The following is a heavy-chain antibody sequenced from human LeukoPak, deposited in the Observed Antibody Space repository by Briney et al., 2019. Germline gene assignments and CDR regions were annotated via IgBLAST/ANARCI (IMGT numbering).Heavy chain of an antibody. CDR2: FDPEDGET. D-gene: IGHD1-14*01. CDR1: GYTLTELS. J-gene: IGHJ6*03. CDR3: ATLTGYYYYMDV. V-gene: IGHV1-24*01. Sequence: ASVKVSCKVSGYTLTELSMHWVRQAPGKGLEWMGGFDPEDGETIYAQKFQGRVTMTEDTSTDTVYMELSSLRSEDTAVYYCATLTGYYYYMDVWGKGTTVTVSS.